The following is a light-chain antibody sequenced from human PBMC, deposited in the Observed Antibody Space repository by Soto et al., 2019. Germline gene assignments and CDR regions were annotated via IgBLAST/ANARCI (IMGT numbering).Light chain of an antibody. CDR1: QSVSSS. CDR2: GAS. J-gene: IGKJ1*01. Sequence: EIMMTQSPVTLSVSPGERATLSCRATQSVSSSLAWYQQKPGQAPRLLIYGASTRATGIPARFSGSGSGTEFTLTINSLQSEDFAVYYCQQYNNWWTFGQGTKVEIK. CDR3: QQYNNWWT. V-gene: IGKV3-15*01.